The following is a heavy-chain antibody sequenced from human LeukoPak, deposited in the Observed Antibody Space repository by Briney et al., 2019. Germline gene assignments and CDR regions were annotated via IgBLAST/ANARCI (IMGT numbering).Heavy chain of an antibody. CDR3: ARAEIGYYYDSSGYYSHY. D-gene: IGHD3-22*01. CDR2: IYYSGST. V-gene: IGHV4-31*03. CDR1: GGSISSGGYY. Sequence: SQTLSLTCTVSGGSISSGGYYWSWIRQHPGKGLEWIGYIYYSGSTYYNPSLKSRVTISVDTSKNQFSLKLSSVTAADTAVYYCARAEIGYYYDSSGYYSHYWGQGTLVTVSS. J-gene: IGHJ4*02.